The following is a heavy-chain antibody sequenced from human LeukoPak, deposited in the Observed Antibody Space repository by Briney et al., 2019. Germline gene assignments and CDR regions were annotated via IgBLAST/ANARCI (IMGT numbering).Heavy chain of an antibody. CDR2: ISHSGGT. CDR1: GGSFSGYY. J-gene: IGHJ4*02. V-gene: IGHV4-34*01. D-gene: IGHD6-6*01. Sequence: SETLSLTCAVHGGSFSGYYWSWIRQPPGKGLEWIGEISHSGGTSYNPSLKSRVVISADASRKQFSLNLSSVTAADTAVYYCAILSSSRPDFWGQGTLVTVSS. CDR3: AILSSSRPDF.